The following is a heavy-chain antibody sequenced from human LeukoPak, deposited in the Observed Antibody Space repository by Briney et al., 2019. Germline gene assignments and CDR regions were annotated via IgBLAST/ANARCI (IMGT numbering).Heavy chain of an antibody. CDR3: ASEGYYDSSGYSRYNYYYMDV. CDR2: IIPAFGTA. V-gene: IGHV1-69*05. D-gene: IGHD3-22*01. Sequence: SGKVSCKGSGGTFSSYSISWVRQAPGQGLEWMGGIIPAFGTAHYAQKFQGRVTFTTDESTTTAYMELRSLRSEDTAVYYCASEGYYDSSGYSRYNYYYMDVWGKGTAVTVSS. J-gene: IGHJ6*03. CDR1: GGTFSSYS.